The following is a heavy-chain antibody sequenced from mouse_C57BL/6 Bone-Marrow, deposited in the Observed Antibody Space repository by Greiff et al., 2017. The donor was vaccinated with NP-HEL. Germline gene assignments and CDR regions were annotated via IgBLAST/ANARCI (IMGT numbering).Heavy chain of an antibody. CDR2: INPGSGGT. J-gene: IGHJ4*01. V-gene: IGHV1-54*01. CDR3: ARWPIYYDYGGAMDY. CDR1: GYAFTNYL. Sequence: QVQLQQSGAELVRPGTSVKVSCKASGYAFTNYLIEWVKQRPGQGLEWIGVINPGSGGTNYNEKFKGKATLTADKSSSTAYMQLSSLTSEDSAVYFCARWPIYYDYGGAMDYWGQRTSVTVSS. D-gene: IGHD2-4*01.